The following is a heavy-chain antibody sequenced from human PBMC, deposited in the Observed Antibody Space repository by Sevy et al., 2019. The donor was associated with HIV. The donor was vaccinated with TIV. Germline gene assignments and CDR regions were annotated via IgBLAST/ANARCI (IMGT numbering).Heavy chain of an antibody. D-gene: IGHD3-3*01. CDR2: IYSGGST. CDR1: GFTVSSSY. CDR3: ARGRGVFGAVAINWFDP. J-gene: IGHJ5*02. V-gene: IGHV3-53*01. Sequence: GGSLRLSCAASGFTVSSSYMTWVRQPPGKGLEWVSVIYSGGSTYYADTVKGRFTISRDNSKNTPYLQMNNLRADDTAVYYCARGRGVFGAVAINWFDPWGQGALVTVSS.